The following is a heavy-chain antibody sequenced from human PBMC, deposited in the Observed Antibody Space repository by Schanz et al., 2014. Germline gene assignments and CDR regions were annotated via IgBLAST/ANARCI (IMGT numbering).Heavy chain of an antibody. CDR3: AKDVRPVANTVHFYYMDV. D-gene: IGHD6-19*01. CDR2: ISNSGTTI. Sequence: EVQLLESGGGFVQPGGSLRLSCVASGVTFSSYAMSWVRQASGKGLEWVSYISNSGTTIYYADSVKGRFTISRDNSKNTLYLQMNSLRAEDTAVYYCAKDVRPVANTVHFYYMDVWGQGTTVTVSS. CDR1: GVTFSSYA. V-gene: IGHV3-23*01. J-gene: IGHJ6*02.